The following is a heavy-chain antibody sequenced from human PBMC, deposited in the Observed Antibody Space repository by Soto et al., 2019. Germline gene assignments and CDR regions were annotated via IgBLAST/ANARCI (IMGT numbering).Heavy chain of an antibody. D-gene: IGHD3-16*02. CDR1: TYTLTELP. CDR3: ATAVGYSLDPYNMDV. V-gene: IGHV1-24*01. CDR2: FTPEDGET. Sequence: GASVKVSCKVSTYTLTELPVHWVRQAPGKGLQWVGGFTPEDGETIYAPRFQGRLTMTADTSTDTAYMELRSLRYEDTAVYYCATAVGYSLDPYNMDVCGPGTTVTVYS. J-gene: IGHJ6*01.